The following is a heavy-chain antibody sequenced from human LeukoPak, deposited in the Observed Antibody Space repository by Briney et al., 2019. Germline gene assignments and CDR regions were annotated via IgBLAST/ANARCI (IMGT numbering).Heavy chain of an antibody. Sequence: PSQTLSLTCTVSGGSISSGGYYWSWIRQHPGKGLEWIGYIYYSGSTYYNPSLKSRVTISVDTSKNQFSLNLSYVTAADTAVYYCARLTKDYYYGMDVWGQGTTVTVSS. CDR2: IYYSGST. CDR3: ARLTKDYYYGMDV. CDR1: GGSISSGGYY. V-gene: IGHV4-31*03. D-gene: IGHD3-3*01. J-gene: IGHJ6*02.